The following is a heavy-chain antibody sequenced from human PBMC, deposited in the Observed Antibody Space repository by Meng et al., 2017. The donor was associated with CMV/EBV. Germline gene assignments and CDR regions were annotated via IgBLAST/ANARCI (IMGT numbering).Heavy chain of an antibody. V-gene: IGHV1-18*01. CDR2: ISAYNGNT. J-gene: IGHJ4*02. CDR3: ARDPAWSVITPRRGFDY. D-gene: IGHD2-15*01. Sequence: QVKRGQSGAEVKKPGASVKVSCKASGYTFTSYGISWVRQAPGQGLEWMGWISAYNGNTNYAQKLQGRVTMTTDTSTSTAYMELRSLRSDDTAVYYCARDPAWSVITPRRGFDYWGQGTLVTVSS. CDR1: GYTFTSYG.